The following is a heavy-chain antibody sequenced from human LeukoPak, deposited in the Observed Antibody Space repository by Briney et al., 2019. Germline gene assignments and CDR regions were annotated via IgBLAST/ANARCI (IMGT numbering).Heavy chain of an antibody. CDR3: ARVTGYMIEDYFDY. V-gene: IGHV4-34*01. D-gene: IGHD3-22*01. Sequence: TSETLSLTCAVYGGSFSGYYWSWIRQPPGKGLEWIGEINHSGSTNYNPSLKSRVTISVETSKNQFSLKLRSVTAADTAVYYCARVTGYMIEDYFDYWGQGTLVTVSS. CDR1: GGSFSGYY. CDR2: INHSGST. J-gene: IGHJ4*02.